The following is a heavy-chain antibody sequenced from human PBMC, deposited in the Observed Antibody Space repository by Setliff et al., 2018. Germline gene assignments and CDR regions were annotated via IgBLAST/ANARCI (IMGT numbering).Heavy chain of an antibody. J-gene: IGHJ3*02. CDR3: ARHENDYGDYDDAFDI. V-gene: IGHV4-59*08. D-gene: IGHD4-17*01. CDR2: IYYSGRT. CDR1: GGSISTYY. Sequence: KSSETLSLTCTVSGGSISTYYWSWIRQPPGKGLEWIGYIYYSGRTNYNPSLRSRVTISVDTSKNQFSLKVSSVTAADTAVYYCARHENDYGDYDDAFDIWGQGTMVTASS.